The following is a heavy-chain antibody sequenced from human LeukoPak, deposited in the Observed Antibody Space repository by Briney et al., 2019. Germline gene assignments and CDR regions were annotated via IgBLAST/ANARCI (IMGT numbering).Heavy chain of an antibody. CDR2: INHNGDVN. CDR1: GFTFSSYW. CDR3: ARGGGLDV. V-gene: IGHV3-7*03. J-gene: IGHJ6*02. Sequence: GGSLRLSCAASGFTFSSYWMNWARRAPGKGLEWVASINHNGDVNYYVDSVKGRFTISRDNAKNSLYLQMSNLRAEDTAVYFCARGGGLDVWGQGATVTVSS. D-gene: IGHD3-16*01.